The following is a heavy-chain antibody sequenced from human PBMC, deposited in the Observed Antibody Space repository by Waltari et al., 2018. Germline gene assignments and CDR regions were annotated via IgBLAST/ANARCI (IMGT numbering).Heavy chain of an antibody. J-gene: IGHJ4*02. CDR3: AKAGGIAAAEFQFDF. D-gene: IGHD6-13*01. Sequence: EVQLLESGGGLVQPGGSWRLSCGASGSSFICYSMPWVRQAPGKGLEWVSSISGPALTTFYADSVKGRFSVSRDNSKNTLYLQINGLRADDTAVYYCAKAGGIAAAEFQFDFWGRGTLVTVSS. CDR2: ISGPALTT. CDR1: GSSFICYS. V-gene: IGHV3-23*01.